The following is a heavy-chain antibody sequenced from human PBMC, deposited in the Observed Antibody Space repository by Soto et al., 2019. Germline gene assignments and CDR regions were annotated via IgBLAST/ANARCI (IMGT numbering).Heavy chain of an antibody. D-gene: IGHD6-13*01. CDR3: TRDASRDSSARGWFDP. Sequence: GGSLRLSCAASGFTFSSYTMNWVRQAPGKGLEWVSTISNNRTNIYYTDSLRGRFTISRDNAKNTLHLQMNSPRAEDTAVYYCTRDASRDSSARGWFDPWGPGTLVTVSS. CDR2: ISNNRTNI. CDR1: GFTFSSYT. V-gene: IGHV3-21*01. J-gene: IGHJ5*02.